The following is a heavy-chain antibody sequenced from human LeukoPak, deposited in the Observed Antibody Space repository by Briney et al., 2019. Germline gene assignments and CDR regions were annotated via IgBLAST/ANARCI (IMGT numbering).Heavy chain of an antibody. Sequence: SQTLSLTCTVSGGSISSGGYYWSWIRQHPGKGLEWIGYIYYSGSTYYNPSLKSRVTISVDTSKNQFSLKLSSVTAAETAVYYCARRGAVAGKTFDYWGQGTLVTVSS. CDR1: GGSISSGGYY. V-gene: IGHV4-31*03. CDR2: IYYSGST. CDR3: ARRGAVAGKTFDY. J-gene: IGHJ4*02. D-gene: IGHD6-19*01.